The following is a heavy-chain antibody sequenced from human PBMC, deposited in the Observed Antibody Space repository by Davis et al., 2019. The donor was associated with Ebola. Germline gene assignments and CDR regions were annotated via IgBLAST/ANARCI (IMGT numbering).Heavy chain of an antibody. D-gene: IGHD3-10*01. J-gene: IGHJ4*02. Sequence: GESLKISCTASGLSIHMFWMTWVRQAPGKGLEWVANIKEDGSEQYYVDSVRGRFTISRDNARNSVFLHMNSLRAEDTAVYYCARDVGVEFDHWGQGALVTVSS. CDR1: GLSIHMFW. CDR3: ARDVGVEFDH. V-gene: IGHV3-7*03. CDR2: IKEDGSEQ.